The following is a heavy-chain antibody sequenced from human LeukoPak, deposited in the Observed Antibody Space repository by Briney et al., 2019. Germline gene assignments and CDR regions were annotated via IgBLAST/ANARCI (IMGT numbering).Heavy chain of an antibody. CDR3: SAGPHFDY. Sequence: GGSLRLSCGASGFTFSSYWMSWVRQAPGKGLEWVANIKADGSENHYVGSVKGRFAISRDNTKNSLYLQMNSLRDEDTAVYYCSAGPHFDYWGQGTLVTVSS. V-gene: IGHV3-7*01. J-gene: IGHJ4*02. CDR2: IKADGSEN. D-gene: IGHD1-14*01. CDR1: GFTFSSYW.